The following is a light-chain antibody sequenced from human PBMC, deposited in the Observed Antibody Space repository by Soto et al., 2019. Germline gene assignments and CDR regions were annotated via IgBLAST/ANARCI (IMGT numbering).Light chain of an antibody. CDR2: GAS. CDR3: QQYNNWPPWT. Sequence: EIVMTQSPATLSVSPGERATLSCRASQSVSSNLAWYQHKPGQAPRLLIYGASSRATGIPARFSGSGSGTEFTLTISSLKSEDFAVYYCQQYNNWPPWTFGQGTKVEI. J-gene: IGKJ1*01. CDR1: QSVSSN. V-gene: IGKV3-15*01.